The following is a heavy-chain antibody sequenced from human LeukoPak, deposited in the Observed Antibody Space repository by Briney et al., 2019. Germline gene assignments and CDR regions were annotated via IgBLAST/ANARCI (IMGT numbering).Heavy chain of an antibody. J-gene: IGHJ4*02. V-gene: IGHV1-2*02. CDR2: INPNSGGT. CDR1: GYTFTGYY. CDR3: ARIGSWPSNDFDY. D-gene: IGHD1-26*01. Sequence: ASVKVSCKASGYTFTGYYMHWVRQAPGQGLEWMGWINPNSGGTNYAQKFQGRVTLTRDTSISTVYMELSGLRYDDTAVYYCARIGSWPSNDFDYWGQGTLVTVSS.